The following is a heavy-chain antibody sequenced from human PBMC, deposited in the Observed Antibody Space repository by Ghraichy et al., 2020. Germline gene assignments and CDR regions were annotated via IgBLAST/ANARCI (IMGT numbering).Heavy chain of an antibody. D-gene: IGHD1-26*01. J-gene: IGHJ4*02. CDR3: AKYVGPTKYCFDF. CDR2: ISGSGGGT. CDR1: GFTFSTSA. Sequence: GGSLRLSCAASGFTFSTSAMSWVRQAPGKGLEWVSLISGSGGGTNYADSVKGRYTISRDNSKNTLYLQMNSLRAEDTAIYYCAKYVGPTKYCFDFWGLGTLVTVSS. V-gene: IGHV3-23*01.